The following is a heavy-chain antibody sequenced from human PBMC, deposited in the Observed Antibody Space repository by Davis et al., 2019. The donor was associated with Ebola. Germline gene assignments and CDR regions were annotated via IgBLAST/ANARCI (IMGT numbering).Heavy chain of an antibody. CDR2: IKQDGSEK. V-gene: IGHV3-7*03. J-gene: IGHJ6*02. CDR1: GFTFSGSA. CDR3: ARAAGSTTLTAPSMDV. D-gene: IGHD4-17*01. Sequence: PGGSLRLSCAASGFTFSGSAMHWVRQAPGKGLEWVANIKQDGSEKYYVDSVKGRFTISRDNAKNSLYLQMNSLRAEDTAVYYCARAAGSTTLTAPSMDVWGQGTTVTVSS.